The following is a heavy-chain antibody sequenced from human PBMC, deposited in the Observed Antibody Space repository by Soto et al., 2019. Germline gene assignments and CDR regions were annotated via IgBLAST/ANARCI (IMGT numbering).Heavy chain of an antibody. CDR3: IRGGVLYGLDV. V-gene: IGHV3-74*01. Sequence: EEHLVESGGDLVQPGGSLTLSCAVFGFTFRNYWMHWVRQAPGEGLAWVSQINGDGRSATYADSVRGRFTISRDNAKNTLYLQMNSLGAEDTAVYYCIRGGVLYGLDVWGQGTSVTVSS. CDR1: GFTFRNYW. D-gene: IGHD2-8*01. CDR2: INGDGRSA. J-gene: IGHJ6*02.